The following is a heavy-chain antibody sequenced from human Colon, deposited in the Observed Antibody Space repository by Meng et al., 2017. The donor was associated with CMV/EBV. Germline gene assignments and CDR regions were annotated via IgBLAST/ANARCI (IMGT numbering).Heavy chain of an antibody. J-gene: IGHJ4*02. CDR3: VSGITGRPESEY. D-gene: IGHD1-14*01. CDR2: ISNTGNKI. CDR1: GFTFSRYE. V-gene: IGHV3-48*03. Sequence: GESLKISCVASGFTFSRYEFNWVRQAPGKGLEWIAYISNTGNKIANADSVEGRFSISRDDAKDAVILQMNSLRAEDTAVYYCVSGITGRPESEYWGQGTLVTVSS.